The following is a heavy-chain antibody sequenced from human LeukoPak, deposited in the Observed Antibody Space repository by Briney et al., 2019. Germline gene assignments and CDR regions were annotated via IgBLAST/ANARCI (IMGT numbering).Heavy chain of an antibody. V-gene: IGHV3-7*01. Sequence: HPGGSLRLSCAASGFTFSSYWMSWVRQAPGKGPEWVAHIKQDASQEDHVDSVKGRFTISRDNAKNSLYLQMNSLRAEDTAVYYCARGVVYPTWSGPHWSGYWGQGTLVTVSS. CDR3: ARGVVYPTWSGPHWSGY. J-gene: IGHJ4*02. CDR1: GFTFSSYW. D-gene: IGHD3-3*01. CDR2: IKQDASQE.